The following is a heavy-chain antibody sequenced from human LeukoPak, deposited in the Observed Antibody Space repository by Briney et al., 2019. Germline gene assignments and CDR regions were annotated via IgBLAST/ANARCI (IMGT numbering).Heavy chain of an antibody. D-gene: IGHD3-22*01. CDR2: IYTGGNT. V-gene: IGHV3-53*01. CDR1: GFTVDSNY. Sequence: GGPLRLSCAASGFTVDSNYLSRVRQAPGKGLEWVSTIYTGGNTYYAASVKGRFTISRDFSKNTVFLHMNSLRAEDTAMYYCARGDDSGYYDYFDYWGQGALVTVSS. J-gene: IGHJ4*02. CDR3: ARGDDSGYYDYFDY.